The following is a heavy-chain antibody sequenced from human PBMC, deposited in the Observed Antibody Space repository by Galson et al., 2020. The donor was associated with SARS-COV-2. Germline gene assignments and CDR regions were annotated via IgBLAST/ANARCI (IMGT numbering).Heavy chain of an antibody. CDR3: ARGHRRVDGIRVYEDDDGMHI. D-gene: IGHD1-20*01. V-gene: IGHV1-8*01. CDR1: GYTFTSYD. CDR2: MNPNTGNT. J-gene: IGHJ6*02. Sequence: ASVKVSCKASGYTFTSYDVNWVRQAPGQGLEWMGWMNPNTGNTADAQQFQGRVTMTRNTAIRTAYMELSSLTAEHTAVYYCARGHRRVDGIRVYEDDDGMHIWGQGATGTNSS.